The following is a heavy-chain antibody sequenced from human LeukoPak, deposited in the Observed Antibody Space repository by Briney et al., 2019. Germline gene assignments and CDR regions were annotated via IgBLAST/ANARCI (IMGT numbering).Heavy chain of an antibody. CDR3: ARRGRYMPNDY. Sequence: PSETLSLTCAVYGGSFSGYYWSWIRQPPGKGLEWIGEINHSGSTNYNPSLKSRVTISVDTSKNQFSLKLSSVTAADTAVYYCARRGRYMPNDYWGQGTLVTVSS. V-gene: IGHV4-34*01. J-gene: IGHJ4*02. CDR1: GGSFSGYY. CDR2: INHSGST. D-gene: IGHD1-1*01.